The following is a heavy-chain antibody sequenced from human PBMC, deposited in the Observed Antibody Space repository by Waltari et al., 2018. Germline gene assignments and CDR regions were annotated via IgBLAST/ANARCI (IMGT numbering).Heavy chain of an antibody. J-gene: IGHJ4*02. CDR3: AKYEGGTMFDY. Sequence: QLQLQESGPGLVKPSETLSLTCTVSGGSISSSSYYWGGIRQPPGKGVEWIGSMYYNGDTPYNLSLKCRVTISRDTSKNHFSLRLRSVTAADMAVYYCAKYEGGTMFDYWGQGILVTVSS. D-gene: IGHD3-10*01. V-gene: IGHV4-39*07. CDR1: GGSISSSSYY. CDR2: MYYNGDT.